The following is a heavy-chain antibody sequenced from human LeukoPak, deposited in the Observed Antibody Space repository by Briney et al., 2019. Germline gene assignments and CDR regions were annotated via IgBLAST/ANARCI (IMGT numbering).Heavy chain of an antibody. V-gene: IGHV3-74*01. CDR2: ISSDGSDT. D-gene: IGHD6-19*01. J-gene: IGHJ4*02. CDR3: ARDRGGSGPTTVDY. Sequence: GGSLRLSCAPSGFTFRASWMHWLRQVPGEGLVWVSRISSDGSDTIYADSVKGRFTISRDNAKNTLYLQMNSLRADDTAVYYCARDRGGSGPTTVDYWGQGTLVTVSS. CDR1: GFTFRASW.